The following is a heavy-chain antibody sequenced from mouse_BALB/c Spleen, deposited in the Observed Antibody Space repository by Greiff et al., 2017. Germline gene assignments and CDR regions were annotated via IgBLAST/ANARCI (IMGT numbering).Heavy chain of an antibody. Sequence: EVKLMESGGGLVQPGGSRKLSCAASGFTFSSFGMHWVRQAPEKGLEWVAYISSGSSTIYYADTVKGRFTISRDNPKNTLFLQMTSLRSEDTAMYYCAGGEGYGYDEGAYFDYWGQGTTLTVSS. D-gene: IGHD2-2*01. CDR1: GFTFSSFG. J-gene: IGHJ2*01. V-gene: IGHV5-17*02. CDR2: ISSGSSTI. CDR3: AGGEGYGYDEGAYFDY.